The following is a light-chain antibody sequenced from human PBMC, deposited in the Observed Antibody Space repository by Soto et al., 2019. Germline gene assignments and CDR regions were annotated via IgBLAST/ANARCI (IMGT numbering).Light chain of an antibody. Sequence: EIVLTQSPGTLSLSPGERATLSCRASQSVSSNYLAWYQQKPGQGPRLLIYVASSRATGTPDRFSGSGSGTDFTLTISRLEPEDFAVYYCQQYGTSRLTFGGGTKVEIK. V-gene: IGKV3-20*01. CDR2: VAS. CDR1: QSVSSNY. J-gene: IGKJ4*01. CDR3: QQYGTSRLT.